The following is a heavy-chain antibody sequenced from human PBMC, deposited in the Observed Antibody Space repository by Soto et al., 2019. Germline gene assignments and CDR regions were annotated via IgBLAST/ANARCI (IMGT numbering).Heavy chain of an antibody. CDR1: GGSFSGYY. Sequence: SETLSLTCAVYGGSFSGYYWSWIRQPPGKGLEWIGEINHSGSTNYNPSLKSRVTISVDTSKNQFSLKLSSVTAADTAVYYCAREWIYRGLLTYYYYYMDVWGKGTTVTVSS. V-gene: IGHV4-34*01. J-gene: IGHJ6*03. CDR3: AREWIYRGLLTYYYYYMDV. CDR2: INHSGST. D-gene: IGHD3-22*01.